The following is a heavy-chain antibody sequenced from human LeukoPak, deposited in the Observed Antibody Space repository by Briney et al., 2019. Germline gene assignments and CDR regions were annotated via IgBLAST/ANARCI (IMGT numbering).Heavy chain of an antibody. CDR3: ARAHSSGWYWFDP. J-gene: IGHJ5*02. D-gene: IGHD6-19*01. CDR2: ISSSSSYI. CDR1: GFTFSSYS. Sequence: PGGSLRLSCAASGFTFSSYSMNWVRQAPGKGLEWVSSISSSSSYIYYADSVKGRFTISRDNAKNSLYLQMNSLRAEDTAVYYFARAHSSGWYWFDPWGQGTLVTVSS. V-gene: IGHV3-21*01.